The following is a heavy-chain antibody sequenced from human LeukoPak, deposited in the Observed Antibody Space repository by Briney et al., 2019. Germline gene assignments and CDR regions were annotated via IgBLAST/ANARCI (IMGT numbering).Heavy chain of an antibody. V-gene: IGHV4-4*02. CDR1: GESISSSNW. Sequence: SETLSLTCAVSGESISSSNWWSWVRQTPGKGLEWIGEIYHSGTTNYNPSLKSRVTISFDTSKNQFSLNLRSVTAADTAVYYCANKVYCSTTSCYHAGYWGQGTLVTVSS. CDR2: IYHSGTT. CDR3: ANKVYCSTTSCYHAGY. J-gene: IGHJ4*02. D-gene: IGHD2-2*01.